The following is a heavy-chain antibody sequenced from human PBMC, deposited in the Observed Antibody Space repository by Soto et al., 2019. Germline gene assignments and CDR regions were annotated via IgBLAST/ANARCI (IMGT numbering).Heavy chain of an antibody. CDR3: ARTPSSSWPLGWFDP. D-gene: IGHD6-13*01. Sequence: QVQLQESGPGLVKPSKTLSLTCTVSGGSISSGGYYWSWIRQHPGKGLEWIGYIYYSGSTYYNPSLKSRVTIYVDTSKNQFSLKLSSVTAADTAVYYCARTPSSSWPLGWFDPWGQGTLVTVSS. J-gene: IGHJ5*02. CDR2: IYYSGST. CDR1: GGSISSGGYY. V-gene: IGHV4-31*03.